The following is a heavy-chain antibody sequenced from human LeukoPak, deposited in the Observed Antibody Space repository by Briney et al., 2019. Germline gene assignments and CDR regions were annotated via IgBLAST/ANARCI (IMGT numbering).Heavy chain of an antibody. Sequence: AGGSLRLSCAASGFTLSNYWMSWVRQAPGRGLEWVANIKPDGSAQYYVDSVKGRFTISRDNAKNSLYLQMNSLRAEDTAVYYRAVPQWELLNWGQGTLVTVSS. J-gene: IGHJ4*02. D-gene: IGHD1-26*01. V-gene: IGHV3-7*05. CDR3: AVPQWELLN. CDR2: IKPDGSAQ. CDR1: GFTLSNYW.